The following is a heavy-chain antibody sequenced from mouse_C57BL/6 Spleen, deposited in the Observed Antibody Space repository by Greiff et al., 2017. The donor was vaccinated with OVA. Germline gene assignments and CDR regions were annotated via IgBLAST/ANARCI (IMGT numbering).Heavy chain of an antibody. Sequence: EVQLVESGGDLVKPGGSLKLSCAASGFTFSSYGMSWVRQTPDKRLEWVATISSGGSYTYYPDSVKGRFTISRDNAKNTLYLQRSSLKSEDTAMYYCARPLDSSFYFDYWGQGTTLTVSS. D-gene: IGHD1-1*01. J-gene: IGHJ2*01. CDR2: ISSGGSYT. V-gene: IGHV5-6*01. CDR1: GFTFSSYG. CDR3: ARPLDSSFYFDY.